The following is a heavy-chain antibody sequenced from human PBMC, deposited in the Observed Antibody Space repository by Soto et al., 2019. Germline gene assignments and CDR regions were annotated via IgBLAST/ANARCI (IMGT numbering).Heavy chain of an antibody. V-gene: IGHV3-48*02. CDR3: ARSVEGHFDY. D-gene: IGHD6-19*01. J-gene: IGHJ4*02. Sequence: VGSLRLSCAASGFRFNIYSMNWIRQAPGKGLEWFAYITSDTNTIKYADSVRGRFTISRDNAKNSVDLQMNSLRDEGTAVYYCARSVEGHFDYWGQGTVVTVSS. CDR2: ITSDTNTI. CDR1: GFRFNIYS.